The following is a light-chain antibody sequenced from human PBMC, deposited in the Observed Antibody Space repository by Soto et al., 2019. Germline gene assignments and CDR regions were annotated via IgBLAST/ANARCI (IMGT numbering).Light chain of an antibody. Sequence: DIQMPKTNSTLSGSVGDRVTIACRASQTISSWLAWYQQKPGKAPKLLIYKASTLKSGVPSRFSGSGSGTEFTLTISSLQPDDFATYYCQHYNSYSEAFGQGANVDIK. CDR3: QHYNSYSEA. V-gene: IGKV1-5*03. CDR2: KAS. J-gene: IGKJ1*01. CDR1: QTISSW.